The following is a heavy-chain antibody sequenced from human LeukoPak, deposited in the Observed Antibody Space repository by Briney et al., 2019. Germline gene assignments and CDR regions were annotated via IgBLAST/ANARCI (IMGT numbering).Heavy chain of an antibody. CDR3: ARDGELNGGGFDY. Sequence: SETLSLTCTVSGGSISSYYWSWIRQPPGKGLEWIGYIYYSGSTNYNLSLKSRVTISVDTSKNQFSLKLSSVTAADTAVYYCARDGELNGGGFDYWGQGTLVTVSS. J-gene: IGHJ4*02. V-gene: IGHV4-59*01. CDR2: IYYSGST. CDR1: GGSISSYY. D-gene: IGHD4-23*01.